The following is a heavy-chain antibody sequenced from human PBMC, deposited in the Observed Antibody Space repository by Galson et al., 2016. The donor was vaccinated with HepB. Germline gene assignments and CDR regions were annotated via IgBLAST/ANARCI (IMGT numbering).Heavy chain of an antibody. Sequence: SVKVSCKASGDAFSSFDLNWVRQAPGQGLEWMGGIIPIFGTPKYAQKFQGRITISADESTTTAYMELTSLRAEDTSVYYCARGHSGYLPEDAFDIWGHGTMVTVSS. D-gene: IGHD3-22*01. CDR1: GDAFSSFD. CDR3: ARGHSGYLPEDAFDI. J-gene: IGHJ3*02. CDR2: IIPIFGTP. V-gene: IGHV1-69*13.